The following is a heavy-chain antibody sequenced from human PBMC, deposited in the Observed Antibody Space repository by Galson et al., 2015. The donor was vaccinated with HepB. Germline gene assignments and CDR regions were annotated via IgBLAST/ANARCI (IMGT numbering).Heavy chain of an antibody. CDR1: GFTFSTYW. CDR3: AKNGMGPFDY. Sequence: SLRLSCAASGFTFSTYWMSWVRQAPGKGLEWVANINEDGSEKYYVDSVKGRFTISRDNSKNTLYLQMNSLRAEDTAVYYCAKNGMGPFDYWGQETLVTVSS. J-gene: IGHJ4*02. CDR2: INEDGSEK. V-gene: IGHV3-7*03. D-gene: IGHD3-16*01.